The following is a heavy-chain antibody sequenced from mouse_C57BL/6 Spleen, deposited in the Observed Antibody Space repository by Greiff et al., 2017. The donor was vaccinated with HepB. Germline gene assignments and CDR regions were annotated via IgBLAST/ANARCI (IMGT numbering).Heavy chain of an antibody. CDR1: GYTFTSYW. CDR3: ARDCYYAMDY. V-gene: IGHV1-52*01. CDR2: IDPSDSET. Sequence: QVQLQQSGAELVRPGSSVKLSCKASGYTFTSYWMHWVKQRPIQGLEWIGNIDPSDSETHYNQKFKDKATLTVDKSSSTAYMQLSSLTSEDSAVYYCARDCYYAMDYWGQGTSVTVSS. J-gene: IGHJ4*01.